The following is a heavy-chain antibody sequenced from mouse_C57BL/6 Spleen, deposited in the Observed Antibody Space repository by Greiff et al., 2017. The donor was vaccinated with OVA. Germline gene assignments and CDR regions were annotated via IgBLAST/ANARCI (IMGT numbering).Heavy chain of an antibody. CDR1: GYTFTDYE. Sequence: QVQLKQSGAELVRPGASVTLSCKASGYTFTDYEMHWVKQTPVHGLEWIGAIDPETGGTAYNQKFKGKAILTADKSSSTAYMELRSLTSEDSAVYYCTRAGYDSYAMDYWGQGTSVTVSS. CDR3: TRAGYDSYAMDY. V-gene: IGHV1-15*01. CDR2: IDPETGGT. J-gene: IGHJ4*01. D-gene: IGHD2-2*01.